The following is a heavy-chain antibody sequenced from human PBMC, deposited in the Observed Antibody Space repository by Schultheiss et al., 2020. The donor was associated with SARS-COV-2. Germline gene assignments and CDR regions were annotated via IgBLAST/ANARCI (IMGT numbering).Heavy chain of an antibody. Sequence: ASVKVSCKASGGTFSSYAIHWLRQAPGQRLEWLGWINAGTGNTKYSQNFQGRVSITRDTSATTANMELSSLRSEDTAVYYCAREGEVVVEPAAAYFDYWGQGTLVTVSS. V-gene: IGHV1-3*01. J-gene: IGHJ4*02. CDR2: INAGTGNT. CDR3: AREGEVVVEPAAAYFDY. D-gene: IGHD2-2*01. CDR1: GGTFSSYA.